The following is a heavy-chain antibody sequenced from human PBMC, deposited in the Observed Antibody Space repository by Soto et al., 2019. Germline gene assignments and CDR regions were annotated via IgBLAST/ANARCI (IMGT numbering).Heavy chain of an antibody. CDR3: ASDAAAGLKF. D-gene: IGHD6-13*01. CDR1: GITFRSYW. J-gene: IGHJ4*02. CDR2: INSDASII. V-gene: IGHV3-74*01. Sequence: LRLSCAVSGITFRSYWMHWIRQAPGKGLVWVSHINSDASIINYADSVKGRFTISRDNARNTLYLQMNNLRVDDTAIYYCASDAAAGLKFWGQGTLVTVSS.